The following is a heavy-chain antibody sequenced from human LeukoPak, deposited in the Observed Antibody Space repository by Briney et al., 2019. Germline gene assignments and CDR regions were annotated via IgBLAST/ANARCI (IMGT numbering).Heavy chain of an antibody. D-gene: IGHD3-22*01. Sequence: PGGSLRLSCAASGLTFSNFPMHWVRQAPGEGLEWVALIQDDGATTNYVDSVRGRFTISRDNSKSTVYLQMNSLKPDDTAVYYCATQSITLVVVISPFDYWGQGTLVTVSS. CDR2: IQDDGATT. CDR1: GLTFSNFP. J-gene: IGHJ4*02. V-gene: IGHV3-30*02. CDR3: ATQSITLVVVISPFDY.